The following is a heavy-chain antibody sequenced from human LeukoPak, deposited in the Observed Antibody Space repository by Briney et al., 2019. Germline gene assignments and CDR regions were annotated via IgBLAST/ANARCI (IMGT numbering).Heavy chain of an antibody. CDR1: GFTFSNYA. Sequence: QPGKSLRLSCAASGFTFSNYAMHWVRQAPGKGLEWVSLISSGGTYEYYADSVKGRFTISRDNSKNTLYLHLNSLRAEDTAVYYCARDSTYYYDSGSSGPHYFDNWGQGTLVTVSS. J-gene: IGHJ4*02. CDR3: ARDSTYYYDSGSSGPHYFDN. V-gene: IGHV3-30*01. CDR2: ISSGGTYE. D-gene: IGHD3-10*01.